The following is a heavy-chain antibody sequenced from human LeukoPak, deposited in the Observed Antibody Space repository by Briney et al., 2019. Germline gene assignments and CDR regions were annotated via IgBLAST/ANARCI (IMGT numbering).Heavy chain of an antibody. Sequence: GGSLRLSCAASGFRFSSYAMSWVRQAPGKGLEWVSAISGSGVSTYYADSVKGRFTISRDNAKNSLYLQMNSLRAEDTAVYYCARATSGSYFIVDYWGQGTLVTVSS. J-gene: IGHJ4*02. CDR2: ISGSGVST. CDR1: GFRFSSYA. CDR3: ARATSGSYFIVDY. V-gene: IGHV3-23*01. D-gene: IGHD1-26*01.